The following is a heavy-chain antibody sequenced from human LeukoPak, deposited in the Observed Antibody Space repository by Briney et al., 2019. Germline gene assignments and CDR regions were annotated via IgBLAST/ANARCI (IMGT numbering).Heavy chain of an antibody. Sequence: PGGSLRLSCAASGFTFSSYGMHWVRQAPGKGLEWVAVIWYDGSNKYYADSVKGRFTISRDNSKNTLYLQMNSLRAEDTAVYYCAKSERYFDNDYWGQGTLVTVSS. J-gene: IGHJ4*02. CDR1: GFTFSSYG. CDR3: AKSERYFDNDY. D-gene: IGHD3-9*01. V-gene: IGHV3-33*06. CDR2: IWYDGSNK.